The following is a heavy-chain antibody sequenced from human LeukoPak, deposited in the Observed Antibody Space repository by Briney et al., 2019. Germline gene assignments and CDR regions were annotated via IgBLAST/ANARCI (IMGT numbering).Heavy chain of an antibody. Sequence: GGSLRLSCAASGFTFSSYGVHWVRQAPGKGLEWVAFIRYDGSNKYYADSVKGRFTISRDNSKNTLYLQMNSLRAEDTAVYYCAKDRLGGSYYYYYMDVWGKGTTVTVSS. CDR3: AKDRLGGSYYYYYMDV. J-gene: IGHJ6*03. V-gene: IGHV3-30*02. D-gene: IGHD1-26*01. CDR2: IRYDGSNK. CDR1: GFTFSSYG.